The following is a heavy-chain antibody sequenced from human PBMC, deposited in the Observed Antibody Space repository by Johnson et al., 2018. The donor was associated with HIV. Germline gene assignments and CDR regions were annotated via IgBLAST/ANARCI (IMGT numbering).Heavy chain of an antibody. D-gene: IGHD1-26*01. CDR2: IWYDGSNE. CDR3: ARGIVGAEEGAFDI. J-gene: IGHJ3*02. CDR1: GFTFSKYG. Sequence: QVQLVESGGGVVQPGGSLRLSCAASGFTFSKYGVHWVRQAPGKGLEGVAVIWYDGSNEYSMDSVKGRFTISRDNAKNSLYLQMNSLRAEDTAVYYCARGIVGAEEGAFDIWGQGTLVTVSS. V-gene: IGHV3-33*01.